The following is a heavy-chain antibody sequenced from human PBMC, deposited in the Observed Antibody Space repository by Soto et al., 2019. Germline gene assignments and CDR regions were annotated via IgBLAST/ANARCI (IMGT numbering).Heavy chain of an antibody. CDR1: GGSISSYY. V-gene: IGHV4-59*01. Sequence: KTSETLSFTCTVSGGSISSYYWSWIRQPPGKGLEWIGYIYYSGSTNYNPSLKSRVTISVDTSKNQFSLKLSSVTAADTAVYYCARGRGSGSSFYYYGMDVWGQGTTVTVSS. CDR2: IYYSGST. CDR3: ARGRGSGSSFYYYGMDV. D-gene: IGHD3-10*01. J-gene: IGHJ6*02.